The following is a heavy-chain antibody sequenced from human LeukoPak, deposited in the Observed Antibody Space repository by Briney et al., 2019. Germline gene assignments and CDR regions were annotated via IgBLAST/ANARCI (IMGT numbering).Heavy chain of an antibody. J-gene: IGHJ3*02. D-gene: IGHD2-2*01. CDR1: GGTFSSYA. Sequence: SVKVSCKASGGTFSSYAISWVRQAPGQGLEWMGGIIPIFGTANYAQKFQGRVTITADESTSTAYMELSSLRSEDTAVYYCARDLGCSSTSCAGGAFDIWGQGTMVTVSS. V-gene: IGHV1-69*13. CDR3: ARDLGCSSTSCAGGAFDI. CDR2: IIPIFGTA.